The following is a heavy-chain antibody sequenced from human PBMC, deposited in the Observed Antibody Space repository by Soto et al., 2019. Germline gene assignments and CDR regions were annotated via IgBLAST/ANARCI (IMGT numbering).Heavy chain of an antibody. CDR2: IYPGDSDT. D-gene: IGHD3-22*01. Sequence: XESLNISCKGSGYSFTSYWIGWVRQMPGKGLEWMGIIYPGDSDTRYSPSFQGQVTISADKSISTAYLQWSSLKASDTAMYYCARRRGWESNSGYPDSWGQGTLVTVSS. CDR3: ARRRGWESNSGYPDS. V-gene: IGHV5-51*01. J-gene: IGHJ5*01. CDR1: GYSFTSYW.